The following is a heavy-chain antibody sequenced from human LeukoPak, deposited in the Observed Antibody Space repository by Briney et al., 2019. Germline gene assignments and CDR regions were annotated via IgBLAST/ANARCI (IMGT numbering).Heavy chain of an antibody. CDR1: GFTFSNYW. Sequence: QSGGSLRLSCAASGFTFSNYWMSWVRQAPGKGLEWVANIKQDGSEKYYVDSVKGRFTISRDNAKNSLYLQMNSLRAEDTAVYYCARGVPTGIDYFDHWGQGTLVTVSS. CDR3: ARGVPTGIDYFDH. V-gene: IGHV3-7*01. J-gene: IGHJ4*02. D-gene: IGHD1-1*01. CDR2: IKQDGSEK.